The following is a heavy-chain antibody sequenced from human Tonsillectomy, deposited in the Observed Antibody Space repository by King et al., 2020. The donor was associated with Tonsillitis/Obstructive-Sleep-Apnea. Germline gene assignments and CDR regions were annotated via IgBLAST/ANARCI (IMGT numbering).Heavy chain of an antibody. J-gene: IGHJ3*02. CDR1: GFTVSSNY. Sequence: VQLVESGGGLIQPGGSLRLSCAASGFTVSSNYMSWVRQAPGKGLEWVSVIYIGGSTYYADSVKGRFTISRDNSKNTLYLQMNSLRAEDTAVYYCASIVVVPAATSDAFDIWGQGTMVTVSS. CDR3: ASIVVVPAATSDAFDI. CDR2: IYIGGST. V-gene: IGHV3-53*01. D-gene: IGHD2-2*01.